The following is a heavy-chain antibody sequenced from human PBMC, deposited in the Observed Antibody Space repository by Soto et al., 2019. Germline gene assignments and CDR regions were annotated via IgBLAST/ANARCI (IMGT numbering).Heavy chain of an antibody. CDR3: ARHQYPLGYCSGGSCYKHYPDAFDI. CDR2: IYPGDSDT. J-gene: IGHJ3*02. CDR1: GYSFTSYW. D-gene: IGHD2-15*01. Sequence: GESLKISCKGSGYSFTSYWIGWVRQMPGKGLEWMGIIYPGDSDTRYSPSFQGQVTISADKSIRTAYLQWSSLKASDTAMYYCARHQYPLGYCSGGSCYKHYPDAFDIWGQGTMVTVSS. V-gene: IGHV5-51*01.